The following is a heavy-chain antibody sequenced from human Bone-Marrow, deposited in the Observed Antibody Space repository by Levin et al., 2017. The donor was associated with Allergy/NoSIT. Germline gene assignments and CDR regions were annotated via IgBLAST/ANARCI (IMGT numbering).Heavy chain of an antibody. J-gene: IGHJ6*04. CDR1: GFSFGDYA. D-gene: IGHD3-10*01. CDR3: ARDRPYWYNSGSYYKF. CDR2: IRTKTYGETT. Sequence: PGGSLRLSCTASGFSFGDYAMTWFRQAPGKGLEWVAFIRTKTYGETTDYAASVKGRYTISRDDSKSTAYLLLNGLKTEDTAVYYCARDRPYWYNSGSYYKFWGNGTTVTVSS. V-gene: IGHV3-49*03.